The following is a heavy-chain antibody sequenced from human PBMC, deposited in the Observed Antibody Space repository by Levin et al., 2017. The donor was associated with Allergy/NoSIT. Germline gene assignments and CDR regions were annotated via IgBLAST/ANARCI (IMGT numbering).Heavy chain of an antibody. J-gene: IGHJ4*02. V-gene: IGHV3-23*01. Sequence: GGSLRLSCAAAGFTFSSYAMSWVRQAPGKGLEWVSGISGSGDSKYFADSVKGRFNISRDNSNNTLYLQMNSLRVEDTAVFYCAKSGKYCSGGSCYGPFDSWGQGTLVTVSS. CDR2: ISGSGDSK. CDR3: AKSGKYCSGGSCYGPFDS. D-gene: IGHD2-15*01. CDR1: GFTFSSYA.